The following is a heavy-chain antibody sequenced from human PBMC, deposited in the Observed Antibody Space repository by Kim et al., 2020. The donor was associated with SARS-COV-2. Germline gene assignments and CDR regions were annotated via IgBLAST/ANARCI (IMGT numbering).Heavy chain of an antibody. J-gene: IGHJ3*02. V-gene: IGHV4-39*07. CDR3: ARARGVAGTFDI. Sequence: TPSAKRRVTISVDTSKNKFSLRLSSVTAAATAVYYCARARGVAGTFDIWGQGTMVTVSS. D-gene: IGHD3-10*01.